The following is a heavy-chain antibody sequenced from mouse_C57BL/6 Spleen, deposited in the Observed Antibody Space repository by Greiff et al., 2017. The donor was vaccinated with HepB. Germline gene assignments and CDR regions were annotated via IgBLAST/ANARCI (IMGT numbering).Heavy chain of an antibody. D-gene: IGHD1-1*01. Sequence: VQLQESGPELVKPGASVKISCKASGYTFTDYYINWVKQRPGQGLEWIGWIFPGSGSTYYNEKFKGKATLTVDKSSSTAYMLLSSLTSEDSAVYFCARGGTVVADYYAMDYWGQGTSVTVSS. CDR2: IFPGSGST. V-gene: IGHV1-75*01. CDR1: GYTFTDYY. J-gene: IGHJ4*01. CDR3: ARGGTVVADYYAMDY.